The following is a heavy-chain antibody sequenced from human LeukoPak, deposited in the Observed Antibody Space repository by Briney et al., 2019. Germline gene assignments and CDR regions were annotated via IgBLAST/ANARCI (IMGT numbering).Heavy chain of an antibody. CDR3: ARGGGFGDYFYYGMDV. CDR1: GYTFITYG. V-gene: IGHV1-18*01. J-gene: IGHJ6*02. Sequence: GASVKVSCKTSGYTFITYGISWARQAPGQGLEWMGWISAYDVNTKYSQKFQGRVTMTKDTSTSTAFMELRSLRYDDTAVYYCARGGGFGDYFYYGMDVWGQGTTVTVSS. D-gene: IGHD3-10*01. CDR2: ISAYDVNT.